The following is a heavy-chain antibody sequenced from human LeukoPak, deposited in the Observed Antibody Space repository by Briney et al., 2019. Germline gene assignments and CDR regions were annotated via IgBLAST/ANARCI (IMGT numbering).Heavy chain of an antibody. CDR3: ARRYFDY. Sequence: PGGSLRLSCAASGFNFKNYWMHWVRQAPGKGLEWVSRIINDGSSTTYADSVKGRFTISRDNAKNSLYLQMNSLRVEDTAVYYCARRYFDYWGQGTLVTVSS. CDR2: IINDGSST. CDR1: GFNFKNYW. V-gene: IGHV3-74*01. J-gene: IGHJ4*02.